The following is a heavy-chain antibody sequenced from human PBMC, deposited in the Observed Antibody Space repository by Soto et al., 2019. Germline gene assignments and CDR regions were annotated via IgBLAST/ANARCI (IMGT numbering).Heavy chain of an antibody. Sequence: QVQLQESGPGLVKPSETLSLTCTVSGGSISSYYWSWIRQAPGKGLEWIGSVYYSGSTNYNPSLKSRVTISLDSSKNQFSLILSSVTAADPAVYYCATCRYAYGSEDCGQGTLVTVSS. CDR3: ATCRYAYGSED. CDR2: VYYSGST. V-gene: IGHV4-59*01. D-gene: IGHD3-10*01. CDR1: GGSISSYY. J-gene: IGHJ4*02.